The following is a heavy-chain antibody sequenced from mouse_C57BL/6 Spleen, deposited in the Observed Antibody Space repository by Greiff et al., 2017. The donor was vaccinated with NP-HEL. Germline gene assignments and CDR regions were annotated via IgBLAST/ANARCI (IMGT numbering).Heavy chain of an antibody. V-gene: IGHV1-26*01. CDR3: ARPYYSYFDY. CDR1: GYTFTDYY. CDR2: INPNNGGT. D-gene: IGHD2-12*01. J-gene: IGHJ2*01. Sequence: EVQLQQSGPELVKPGASVKISCKASGYTFTDYYMNWVKQSHGKSLEWIGDINPNNGGTSYNQKFKGKATLTVDKSSSTAYMELRSLTSEDSAVYYCARPYYSYFDYWGQGTTLTVSS.